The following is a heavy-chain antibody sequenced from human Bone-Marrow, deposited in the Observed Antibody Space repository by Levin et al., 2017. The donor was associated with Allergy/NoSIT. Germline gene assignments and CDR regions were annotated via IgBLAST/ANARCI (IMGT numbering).Heavy chain of an antibody. CDR3: VKDGSYLKPLRGGMDV. Sequence: SLKISCAVSGFPFNDYAMHWVRQTPGKGLEWVAGISWNSGVVGYATPVRGRFIISRDNAKNSLYLQMNSLTSEDTALYYCVKDGSYLKPLRGGMDVWGQGTTVTVSS. CDR2: ISWNSGVV. J-gene: IGHJ6*02. D-gene: IGHD3-10*01. CDR1: GFPFNDYA. V-gene: IGHV3-9*01.